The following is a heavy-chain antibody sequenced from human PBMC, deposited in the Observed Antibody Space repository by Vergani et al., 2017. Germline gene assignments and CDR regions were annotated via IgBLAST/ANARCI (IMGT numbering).Heavy chain of an antibody. V-gene: IGHV1-8*03. CDR3: ARGLSGYCSGDKCYIHPWFDS. D-gene: IGHD2-15*01. CDR1: GYTFTNYD. Sequence: QVQLVQSGTEVKKPGASVKVSCKASGYTFTNYDINWVRRATGQGLEWMGWMNPISGNTGFAQKFRGRVTITRDTSISTAYMELSSLRSEDTAIYYCARGLSGYCSGDKCYIHPWFDSGGPGTLVTFSS. J-gene: IGHJ5*01. CDR2: MNPISGNT.